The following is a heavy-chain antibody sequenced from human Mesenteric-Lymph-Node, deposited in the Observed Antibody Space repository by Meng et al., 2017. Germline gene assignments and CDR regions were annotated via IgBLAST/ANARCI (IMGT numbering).Heavy chain of an antibody. CDR2: INHSGST. CDR3: ASYYDSSGSYD. Sequence: GSLRLSCAVYGGSFSGYYWSWIRQPTGKGLEWIGEINHSGSTNYNTSLKSRVTISVDTSKNQFSLKLSSVTAADTAVYYCASYYDSSGSYDWGQGTLVTVSS. V-gene: IGHV4-34*01. CDR1: GGSFSGYY. J-gene: IGHJ4*02. D-gene: IGHD3-22*01.